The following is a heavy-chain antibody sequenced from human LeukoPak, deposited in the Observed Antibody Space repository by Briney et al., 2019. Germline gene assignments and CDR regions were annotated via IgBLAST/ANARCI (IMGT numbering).Heavy chain of an antibody. CDR3: ATGYSSGWYFYFQH. J-gene: IGHJ1*01. D-gene: IGHD6-19*01. CDR1: GFIFSNYG. Sequence: GGSLRLSCAASGFIFSNYGMSWVRQAPGKGLEWVSGISGSGLTTYYADSVKGRFTISRDNAKNSLSLRMNSLSAEDTAVYYCATGYSSGWYFYFQHWGQGSLVSVSS. CDR2: ISGSGLTT. V-gene: IGHV3-23*01.